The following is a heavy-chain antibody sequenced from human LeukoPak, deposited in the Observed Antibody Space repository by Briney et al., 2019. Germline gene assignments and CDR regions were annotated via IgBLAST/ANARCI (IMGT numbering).Heavy chain of an antibody. CDR1: GYIFTSYG. Sequence: GASVKVSCKASGYIFTSYGISWVRQAPGQGLEWMGWINPYNGNTNYAQNLQGRVTMTTDTSTSTAYMELRSLRSDDTAMYYCARDYSINWSNWFDPWGQGTLVTVSS. J-gene: IGHJ5*02. D-gene: IGHD6-13*01. CDR2: INPYNGNT. V-gene: IGHV1-18*01. CDR3: ARDYSINWSNWFDP.